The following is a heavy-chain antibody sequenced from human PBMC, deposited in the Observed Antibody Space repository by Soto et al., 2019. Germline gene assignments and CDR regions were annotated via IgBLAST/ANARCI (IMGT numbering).Heavy chain of an antibody. D-gene: IGHD1-26*01. V-gene: IGHV4-59*01. J-gene: IGHJ4*03. Sequence: SETLSLTCTVSGASLSSYYWSWVRQPPGKGLERIGDFYYSGSTNYNPSLKSRVSMSVATAKKQFSLKLRSVSAACTAVCGRESGGSEQGSFDSCGRGPLFTLS. CDR1: GASLSSYY. CDR3: ESGGSEQGSFDS. CDR2: FYYSGST.